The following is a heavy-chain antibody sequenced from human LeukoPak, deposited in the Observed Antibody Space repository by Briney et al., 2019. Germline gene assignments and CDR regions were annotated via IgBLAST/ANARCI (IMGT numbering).Heavy chain of an antibody. V-gene: IGHV3-48*01. CDR3: VRQFAS. J-gene: IGHJ4*02. CDR1: GFTFSSYW. CDR2: VSGSGSTV. Sequence: GGSLRLSCAASGFTFSSYWMSWVRQLPGKRLEWVAYVSGSGSTVYYADSVKGRFTISRDNGKSSPYLQMNSLRVEDTALYYCVRQFASWGQGTLVTVSS.